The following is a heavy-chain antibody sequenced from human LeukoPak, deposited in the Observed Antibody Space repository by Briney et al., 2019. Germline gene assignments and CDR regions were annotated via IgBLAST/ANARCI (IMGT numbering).Heavy chain of an antibody. CDR2: FDPEDGET. V-gene: IGHV1-24*01. CDR3: ATTTKDLGYSYGFGAFDI. CDR1: GYTLTELS. D-gene: IGHD5-18*01. Sequence: ASVKVSCKVSGYTLTELSMHWVRQAPGKGLEWMGGFDPEDGETIYAQKFQGRVTMTEDTSTDTAYMELSSLRSEDTAVYYCATTTKDLGYSYGFGAFDIWGQGTMVTVSS. J-gene: IGHJ3*02.